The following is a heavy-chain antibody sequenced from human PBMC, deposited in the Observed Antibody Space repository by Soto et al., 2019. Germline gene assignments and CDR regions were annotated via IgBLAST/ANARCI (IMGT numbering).Heavy chain of an antibody. J-gene: IGHJ5*02. CDR1: GGSISSGDYY. CDR3: ARVEVAAAGTDWFDP. Sequence: KPSETLSLTFTVSGGSISSGDYYWSWIRQPPGKGLEWIGYIYYSGSTYYNPSLKSRVTISVDTSKNQFSLKLSSVTAADTAVYYCARVEVAAAGTDWFDPWAREPWSPSPQ. CDR2: IYYSGST. V-gene: IGHV4-30-4*01. D-gene: IGHD6-13*01.